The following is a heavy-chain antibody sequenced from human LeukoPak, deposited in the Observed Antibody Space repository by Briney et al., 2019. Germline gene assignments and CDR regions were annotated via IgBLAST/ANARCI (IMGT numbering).Heavy chain of an antibody. CDR2: ISYDGSNK. V-gene: IGHV3-30*01. Sequence: PGRSLRLSCAASGFTFSSYAMHWVRQAPGKGLEWVAVISYDGSNKYYADSVKGRFTISRDNSKNTLYLQMNSLRAEDTAVYYCARDQERIFLYYMDVWGKGTTVTVSS. CDR1: GFTFSSYA. D-gene: IGHD1-1*01. J-gene: IGHJ6*03. CDR3: ARDQERIFLYYMDV.